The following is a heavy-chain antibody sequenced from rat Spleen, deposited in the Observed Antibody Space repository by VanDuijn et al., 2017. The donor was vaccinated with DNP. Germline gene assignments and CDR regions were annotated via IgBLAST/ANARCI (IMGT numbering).Heavy chain of an antibody. J-gene: IGHJ2*01. Sequence: EVQLVESGGGLVQPGRSLKLSCAASGFTFSDFYMAWVRQAPTKGLEWVASISYDGGRAYYRDSVKGRFTVSRDNAKSTLYLQMDSLRSEDTATYYCATPGYYNEYYGPFDYWGQGVMVTVSS. CDR1: GFTFSDFY. CDR2: ISYDGGRA. V-gene: IGHV5-20*01. D-gene: IGHD1-6*01. CDR3: ATPGYYNEYYGPFDY.